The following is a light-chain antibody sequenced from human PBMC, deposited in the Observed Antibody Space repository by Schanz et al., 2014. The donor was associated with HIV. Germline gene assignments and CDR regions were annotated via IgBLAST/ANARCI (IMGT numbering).Light chain of an antibody. CDR3: SSYISGNTWV. CDR1: SSDVGGYNY. CDR2: DVT. V-gene: IGLV2-11*01. Sequence: QSVLTQPRSVSGSPGQSVAISCTGTSSDVGGYNYVSWYQQHPGKAPKLMIYDVTNRPSGVSDRFSGSMSGNTASLTISGLQAEDEADYYCSSYISGNTWVFGGGTKLTVL. J-gene: IGLJ3*02.